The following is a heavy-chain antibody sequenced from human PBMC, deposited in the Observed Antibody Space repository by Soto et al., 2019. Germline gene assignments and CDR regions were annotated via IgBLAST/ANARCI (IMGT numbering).Heavy chain of an antibody. V-gene: IGHV3-9*01. D-gene: IGHD3-10*01. CDR2: ISWNSGSI. CDR1: GFTFDDYA. CDR3: AKGLRVRGNFDI. Sequence: EVPLVGSGGGLVQPGRSLRLSCAASGFTFDDYAMHWGRQAPGKGLEWVSGISWNSGSIGYADSVKGRFTISRDNAKNSLYLQMNSLRAEDTALYYCAKGLRVRGNFDIWGQGTMVTVSS. J-gene: IGHJ3*02.